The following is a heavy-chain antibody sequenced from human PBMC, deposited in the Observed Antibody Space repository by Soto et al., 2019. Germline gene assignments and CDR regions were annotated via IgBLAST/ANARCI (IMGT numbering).Heavy chain of an antibody. J-gene: IGHJ4*02. CDR1: GFAFSTYA. Sequence: GGSLRLSCAASGFAFSTYAMHWVRQAPGKGPEWVAVISYDGRHEYYADSVKGRFTLSRDNSGNTLYLQMNSLRAEDTALYYCTREDAYDSSGYHFNYFDYWGRGTLVTVSS. CDR2: ISYDGRHE. V-gene: IGHV3-30*04. CDR3: TREDAYDSSGYHFNYFDY. D-gene: IGHD3-22*01.